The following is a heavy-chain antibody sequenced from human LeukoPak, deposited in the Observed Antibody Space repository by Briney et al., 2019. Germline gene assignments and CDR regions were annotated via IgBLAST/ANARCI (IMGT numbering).Heavy chain of an antibody. CDR3: AREAAAADLNDY. Sequence: GGSLRLSCAASGFTFSSYAMSWVRQAPGKGLEWVANIKQDGSEKYYVDSVKGRFTISRDNAKNSLYLQMNSLRAEDTAVYYCAREAAAADLNDYWGQGTLVTVSS. V-gene: IGHV3-7*03. CDR2: IKQDGSEK. J-gene: IGHJ4*02. D-gene: IGHD6-13*01. CDR1: GFTFSSYA.